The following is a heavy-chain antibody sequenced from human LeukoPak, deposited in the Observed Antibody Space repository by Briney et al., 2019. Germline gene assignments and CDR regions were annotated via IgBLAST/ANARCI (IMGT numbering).Heavy chain of an antibody. CDR3: ARFSGIYGHDS. V-gene: IGHV4-39*07. J-gene: IGHJ4*02. D-gene: IGHD3-10*01. Sequence: PSETLSLTCTVSGGSISSSSYYWGWIRQPPGKGLEWVGSIYYSGSTYYNPSLKSRATISVDKSENQFSLKLTSVTAADTAVYYCARFSGIYGHDSWGQGTLVSVSS. CDR2: IYYSGST. CDR1: GGSISSSSYY.